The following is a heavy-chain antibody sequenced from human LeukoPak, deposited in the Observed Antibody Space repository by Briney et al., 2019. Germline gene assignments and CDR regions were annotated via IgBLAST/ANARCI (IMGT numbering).Heavy chain of an antibody. CDR1: GYTLTELS. V-gene: IGHV1-24*01. CDR3: ATAPGYSSPGRGMDV. J-gene: IGHJ6*02. D-gene: IGHD6-13*01. CDR2: FDPEDGET. Sequence: APVKVSCKVSGYTLTELSMHWVRQAPGKGLEWMGGFDPEDGETIYAQKFQGRVTMTEDTSTDTAYMELSSLRSEDTAVYYCATAPGYSSPGRGMDVWGQGTTVTVSS.